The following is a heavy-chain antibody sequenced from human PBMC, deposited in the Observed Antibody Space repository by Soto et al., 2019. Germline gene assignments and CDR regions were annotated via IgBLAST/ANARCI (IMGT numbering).Heavy chain of an antibody. D-gene: IGHD3-10*01. CDR2: INHSGST. CDR3: ARRSITMVRGKNNWFDP. Sequence: SETLSLTCAVYGVSFSGYYWTWIRQPPGTGLEWIGEINHSGSTNYNPSLKSRVTISVDTSKNQFSLKLSSVTAADTAVYYCARRSITMVRGKNNWFDPWGQGTLVTVS. CDR1: GVSFSGYY. J-gene: IGHJ5*02. V-gene: IGHV4-34*01.